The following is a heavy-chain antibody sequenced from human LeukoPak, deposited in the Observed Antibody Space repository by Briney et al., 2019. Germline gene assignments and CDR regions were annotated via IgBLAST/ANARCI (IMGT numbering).Heavy chain of an antibody. CDR3: AELGITMIGGV. J-gene: IGHJ6*04. D-gene: IGHD3-10*02. CDR1: GFTFDDYG. V-gene: IGHV3-20*04. Sequence: GGSLRLSCAASGFTFDDYGMNWVRQAPGKGLEWVSYINWNGGTTCYADSVKGRFTISRDNARNSLYLQMNSLRAEDTAVYYCAELGITMIGGVWGKGTTVTISS. CDR2: INWNGGTT.